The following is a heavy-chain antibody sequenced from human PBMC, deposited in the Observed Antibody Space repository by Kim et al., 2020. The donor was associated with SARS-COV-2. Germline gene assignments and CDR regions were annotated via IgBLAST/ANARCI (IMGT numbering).Heavy chain of an antibody. CDR3: ARETRKTAMVVHGRFDY. J-gene: IGHJ4*02. CDR1: GGTFSSYA. D-gene: IGHD5-18*01. Sequence: SVKVSCKASGGTFSSYAISWVRQAPGQGLEWMGGIIPIFGTANYAQKFQGRVTITADASTSTAYMELSSLRSEDTAVYYCARETRKTAMVVHGRFDYWGQGTLVTVSS. CDR2: IIPIFGTA. V-gene: IGHV1-69*13.